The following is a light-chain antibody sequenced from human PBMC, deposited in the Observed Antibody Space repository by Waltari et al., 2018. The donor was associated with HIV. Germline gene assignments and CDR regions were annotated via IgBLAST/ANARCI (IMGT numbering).Light chain of an antibody. Sequence: QSALTQPASVSGSPGQSITFSCTGTSSDVGGYNYVSWYHQHQGKTPKLMIYDVSYRPSGASNRFSGSKSGNTASLTISGLQAEDEADYYCSSYTSSTTVVFGGGTKLTVL. V-gene: IGLV2-14*03. CDR1: SSDVGGYNY. CDR2: DVS. J-gene: IGLJ2*01. CDR3: SSYTSSTTVV.